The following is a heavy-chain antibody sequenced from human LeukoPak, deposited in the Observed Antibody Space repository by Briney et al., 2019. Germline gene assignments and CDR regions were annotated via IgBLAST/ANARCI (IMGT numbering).Heavy chain of an antibody. J-gene: IGHJ6*02. V-gene: IGHV3-30-3*01. D-gene: IGHD4-4*01. CDR2: ISYDGSNK. CDR3: ARETVTPGAVHYGMDV. CDR1: GFTFSSYA. Sequence: GGSLRLSCAASGFTFSSYAMSWVRQAPGKGLEWVAVISYDGSNKYYADSVKGRFTISRDNSKNTLYLQMNSLRAEDTAVYYCARETVTPGAVHYGMDVWGQGTTVTVSS.